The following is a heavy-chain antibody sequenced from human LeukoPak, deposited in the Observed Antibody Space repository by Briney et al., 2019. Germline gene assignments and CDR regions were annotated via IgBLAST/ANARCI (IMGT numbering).Heavy chain of an antibody. J-gene: IGHJ4*02. CDR2: IRYDGSNK. CDR1: GFTLSSYG. Sequence: GGAPRPSRAASGFTLSSYGLHRVRQAPGQGLGWVAFIRYDGSNKYYADSVKGRFTISRDNSKNTLYLQMNSLRAEDTAVYYCAKGTRGGFFDYWGQGTLVTVSS. CDR3: AKGTRGGFFDY. V-gene: IGHV3-30*02. D-gene: IGHD3-10*01.